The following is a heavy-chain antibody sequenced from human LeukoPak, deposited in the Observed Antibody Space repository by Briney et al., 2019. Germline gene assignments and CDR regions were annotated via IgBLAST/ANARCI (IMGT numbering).Heavy chain of an antibody. CDR1: GFAVSSNY. CDR3: AKEPRRDYYYGDMDD. V-gene: IGHV3-53*01. CDR2: IYDGGST. J-gene: IGHJ6*03. Sequence: GGSLRLSCAASGFAVSSNYMSRVRQAPGKGVVWVSVIYDGGSTYYADSLKGRFTISRDNYKNTLYLQMNSLRAEDTAVYYCAKEPRRDYYYGDMDDWGKGTTVAVSS.